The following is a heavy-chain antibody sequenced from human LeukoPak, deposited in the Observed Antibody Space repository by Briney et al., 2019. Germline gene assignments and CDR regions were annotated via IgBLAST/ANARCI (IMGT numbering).Heavy chain of an antibody. CDR1: GYTFSGCY. CDR3: ARVLPPNTYYYDSSDGNFQH. V-gene: IGHV1-2*02. D-gene: IGHD3-22*01. J-gene: IGHJ1*01. CDR2: INPNSGVT. Sequence: GASVKVSCKASGYTFSGCYIHWVRQAPGQGLEWMGWINPNSGVTNYAQKLQGRVTITRDTSIDTAYMQLSRLRSDDTAVYYCARVLPPNTYYYDSSDGNFQHWGQGTLVTVSS.